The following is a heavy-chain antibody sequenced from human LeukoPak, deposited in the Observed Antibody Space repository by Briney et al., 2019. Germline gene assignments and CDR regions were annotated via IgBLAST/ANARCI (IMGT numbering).Heavy chain of an antibody. CDR1: GGTFSSYA. CDR2: IIPIFGTA. D-gene: IGHD6-19*01. V-gene: IGHV1-69*05. J-gene: IGHJ3*02. CDR3: ARDSCQEGIAVAGGDAFDI. Sequence: SVKVSCKASGGTFSSYAISWVRQAPGQGLEWMGGIIPIFGTANYAQKFQGRVTITTDESTSTAYMELSSLRSEDTAVYYCARDSCQEGIAVAGGDAFDIWGQGTMVTVSS.